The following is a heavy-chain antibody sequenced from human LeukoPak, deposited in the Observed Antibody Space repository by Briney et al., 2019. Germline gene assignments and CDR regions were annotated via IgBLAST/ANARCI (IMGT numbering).Heavy chain of an antibody. CDR2: ISSSGSTI. V-gene: IGHV3-48*01. D-gene: IGHD5-18*01. CDR1: GFTFSSYS. J-gene: IGHJ4*02. Sequence: PGGSLRLSCAASGFTFSSYSMNWVRQAPGKGLEWVSSISSSGSTIYYADSVKGRFTISRDNSENTLYLQMNSLRAEDTALYYCAKATGYLLWGQGTLVTVSS. CDR3: AKATGYLL.